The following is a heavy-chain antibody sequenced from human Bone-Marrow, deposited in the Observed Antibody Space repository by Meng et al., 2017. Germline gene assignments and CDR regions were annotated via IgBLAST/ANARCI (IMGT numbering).Heavy chain of an antibody. CDR3: ARVLACYYDSSGYSPYDAFDI. V-gene: IGHV1-2*06. CDR1: GYTFTGYY. D-gene: IGHD3-22*01. CDR2: INPNSGGT. J-gene: IGHJ3*02. Sequence: ASVKVSCKASGYTFTGYYMHWVRQAPGQGLEWMERINPNSGGTNYAQKFQGRVTMTRDTSISTAYMELSRLRSDDTAVYYCARVLACYYDSSGYSPYDAFDIWGQGTMVTVSS.